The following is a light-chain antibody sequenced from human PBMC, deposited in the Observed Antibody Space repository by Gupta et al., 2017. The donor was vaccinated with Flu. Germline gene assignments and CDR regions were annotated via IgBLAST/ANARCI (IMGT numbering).Light chain of an antibody. CDR2: LGS. CDR1: QSLLHSNGYNY. V-gene: IGKV2-28*01. CDR3: MQAQQTRLT. Sequence: DIVMTKSPLSMPVTPGEPASISCRSSQSLLHSNGYNYLDWYLQTPGQSPQLLIYLGSNRASGVPGRFSGSGAGTDFTLKISRVEAEDVGVYYCMQAQQTRLTFGGGTKVEIK. J-gene: IGKJ4*01.